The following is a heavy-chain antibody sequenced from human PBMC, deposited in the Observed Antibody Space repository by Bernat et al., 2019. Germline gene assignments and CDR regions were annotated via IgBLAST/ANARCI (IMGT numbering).Heavy chain of an antibody. J-gene: IGHJ4*02. Sequence: VQLVESGGGVVQPGRSLRLSCAASGFTFSSYAMSWVRQAPGKGLEWVSAISGSGGSTYYADSVKGRFTISRDNSKNTLYLQMNSLGAEDTAVYYCAKDGGWELLSPFDYWGQGTLVTVSS. D-gene: IGHD1-26*01. CDR1: GFTFSSYA. V-gene: IGHV3-23*04. CDR2: ISGSGGST. CDR3: AKDGGWELLSPFDY.